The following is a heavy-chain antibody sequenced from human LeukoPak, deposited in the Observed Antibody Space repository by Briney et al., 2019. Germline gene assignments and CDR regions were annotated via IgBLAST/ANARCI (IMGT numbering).Heavy chain of an antibody. CDR2: ISYDGSNK. Sequence: GGSLRLSCAASGFTFSSYGMHWVRQAPGKGLEWVAVISYDGSNKYYADSVKGRFTISRDNSKNTLYLQMNSLRAEDTAVYYCARHKHSSSWYYYYYGMDVWGQGTTVTVSS. CDR3: ARHKHSSSWYYYYYGMDV. V-gene: IGHV3-30*03. D-gene: IGHD6-13*01. CDR1: GFTFSSYG. J-gene: IGHJ6*02.